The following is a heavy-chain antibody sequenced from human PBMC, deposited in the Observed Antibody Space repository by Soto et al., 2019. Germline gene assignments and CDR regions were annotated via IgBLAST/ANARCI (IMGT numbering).Heavy chain of an antibody. J-gene: IGHJ6*01. V-gene: IGHV3-74*01. CDR3: ARGRTYGMDV. CDR1: GFTFGSYW. Sequence: WGSLGVSCAASGFTFGSYWMNWVRQAPGKGLVWVSRIDSDGSSTTYADSVNGRFTTSRDNAKNTLYLQMSSLRVEDTAVYYCARGRTYGMDVWGQGTTVTVSS. CDR2: IDSDGSST.